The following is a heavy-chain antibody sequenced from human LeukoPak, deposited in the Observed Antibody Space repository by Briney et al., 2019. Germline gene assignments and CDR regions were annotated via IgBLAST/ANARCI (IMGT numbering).Heavy chain of an antibody. D-gene: IGHD3-10*01. CDR2: IYPGDSDT. V-gene: IGHV5-51*01. CDR1: GYSFTSYW. J-gene: IGHJ6*04. Sequence: GGSLKISCKGSGYSFTSYWIGWVRQMPGKGLEWMGIIYPGDSDTRYSPSFQGQVTISADKSISTAYLQWSSLKASDTAMYYCARTRYYYGSGNYYGMDVWGKGTTVTVSS. CDR3: ARTRYYYGSGNYYGMDV.